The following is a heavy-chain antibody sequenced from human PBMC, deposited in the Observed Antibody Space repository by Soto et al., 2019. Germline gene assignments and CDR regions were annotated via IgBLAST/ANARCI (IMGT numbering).Heavy chain of an antibody. Sequence: PSQTLSLTCAISGDSVSSNSAAWSWIRQTPSRGLEWLGKTYFRSKWYHEYAPSMRGRITISPDTSRNQFSLQLKSVTPEDTAVYYCPRGVWRRIVADIWFDLWGQGNLVTVSS. CDR3: PRGVWRRIVADIWFDL. CDR2: TYFRSKWYH. D-gene: IGHD5-12*01. J-gene: IGHJ5*02. V-gene: IGHV6-1*01. CDR1: GDSVSSNSAA.